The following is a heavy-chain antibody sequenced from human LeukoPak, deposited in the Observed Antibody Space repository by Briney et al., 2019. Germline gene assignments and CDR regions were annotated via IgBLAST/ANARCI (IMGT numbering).Heavy chain of an antibody. V-gene: IGHV3-11*01. CDR3: ARVLDSSGYSSDAFDI. CDR2: ISSSGSTI. CDR1: GFTFSDYY. D-gene: IGHD3-22*01. J-gene: IGHJ3*02. Sequence: GGSLRLSCAASGFTFSDYYMSWIRQAPGKGLEWVSYISSSGSTIYYADSVKGRFTISRDNAKNSLYLQMNSLRAEDTAVYYCARVLDSSGYSSDAFDIWAKGQWSPSLQ.